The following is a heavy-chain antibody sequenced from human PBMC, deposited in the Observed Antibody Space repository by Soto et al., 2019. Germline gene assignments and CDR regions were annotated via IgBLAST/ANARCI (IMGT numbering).Heavy chain of an antibody. V-gene: IGHV1-3*01. J-gene: IGHJ4*02. CDR1: GYTFTSYA. CDR3: ARVTGYYAPDY. Sequence: ASVKVSCKASGYTFTSYAMHWVRQAPGQRLEWMGWINAGNGNTKYSQKLQGRVTITRDTSASTAYMELSSLRSEDTAVYYCARVTGYYAPDYWGQGTLVTVSS. D-gene: IGHD3-9*01. CDR2: INAGNGNT.